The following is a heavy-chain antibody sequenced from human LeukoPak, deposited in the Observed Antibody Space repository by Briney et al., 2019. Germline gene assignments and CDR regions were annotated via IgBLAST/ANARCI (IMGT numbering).Heavy chain of an antibody. V-gene: IGHV4-4*07. J-gene: IGHJ4*02. D-gene: IGHD3-22*01. Sequence: SETLSLTCTVSGGSISGYYWSWIRQPAGKGLEWIGRIYTSGNTNYTPSLKSRVTMSVDTSKNQFSLKLSSVTAADTAVYYCARDRSYDTRIVDFWGQGTLVTVSS. CDR3: ARDRSYDTRIVDF. CDR2: IYTSGNT. CDR1: GGSISGYY.